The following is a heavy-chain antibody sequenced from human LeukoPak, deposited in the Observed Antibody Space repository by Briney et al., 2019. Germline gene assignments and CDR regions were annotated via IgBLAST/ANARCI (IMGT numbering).Heavy chain of an antibody. Sequence: GGSLRLSCAASGFTFDDYAMHWVRQAPGKGLEWVSGISWNSGSIGYADSVKGRFTISRDNAKNSLYLQMNSLRAEDTALYYCAKDTAPYYYDSSGYYSGFDYWGQGTLVTVSS. V-gene: IGHV3-9*01. CDR3: AKDTAPYYYDSSGYYSGFDY. J-gene: IGHJ4*02. CDR2: ISWNSGSI. CDR1: GFTFDDYA. D-gene: IGHD3-22*01.